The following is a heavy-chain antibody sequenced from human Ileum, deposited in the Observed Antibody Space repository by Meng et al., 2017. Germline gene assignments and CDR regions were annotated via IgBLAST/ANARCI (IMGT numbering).Heavy chain of an antibody. CDR3: AREPPAAAGTGADY. Sequence: QVQLQESGPVLVKPSQTLSLTCTVSGGSISSGGYYWSWIRQHPGKGLEWIGYIYYSGTTYYNPSLKSRVTISVDTSKNQFSLKLSSVTAADTAVYYCAREPPAAAGTGADYWGQGTLVTVSS. CDR2: IYYSGTT. J-gene: IGHJ4*02. V-gene: IGHV4-31*03. D-gene: IGHD6-13*01. CDR1: GGSISSGGYY.